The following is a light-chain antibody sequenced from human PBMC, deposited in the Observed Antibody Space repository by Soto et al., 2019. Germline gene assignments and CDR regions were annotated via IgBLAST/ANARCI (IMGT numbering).Light chain of an antibody. CDR1: QSISSW. Sequence: DIQMTQSPSPLSASVGDRVTITCRASQSISSWLAWYQQKPGKAPKLLIYDASNLETGVPSRFSGSGSGTDFTFTISSLQPEDIATYYCQQYDNLPLTFGGGTKVDNK. J-gene: IGKJ4*01. V-gene: IGKV1-33*01. CDR2: DAS. CDR3: QQYDNLPLT.